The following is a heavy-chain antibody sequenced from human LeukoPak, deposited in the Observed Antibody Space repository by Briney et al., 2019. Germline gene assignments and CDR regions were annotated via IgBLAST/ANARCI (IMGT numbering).Heavy chain of an antibody. V-gene: IGHV3-43*01. D-gene: IGHD6-19*01. Sequence: GRSLRLSCAVSGFTFSTYVMHWVRQAPGKGLEWVSLISWDGGSTFYADSVKGRFTISRDNSKNSLYLQMNSLRKEDTALYYCAKGNQPIAVAAPPDYWGQGTLVTVSS. CDR3: AKGNQPIAVAAPPDY. J-gene: IGHJ4*02. CDR2: ISWDGGST. CDR1: GFTFSTYV.